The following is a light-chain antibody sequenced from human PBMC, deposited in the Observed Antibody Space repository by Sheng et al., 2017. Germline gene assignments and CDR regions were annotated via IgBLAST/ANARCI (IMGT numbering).Light chain of an antibody. J-gene: IGKJ4*01. CDR2: DTS. Sequence: EIVMTQSPATLSVSPGERATLSCRASQSVRSNLAWYQQKPGQAHRLLIYDTSTRATGLPARFSGSGSGTEFTLTISSLQSEDFAVYYCQQYNNWPFTFGGGTKVEIK. CDR1: QSVRSN. CDR3: QQYNNWPFT. V-gene: IGKV3-15*01.